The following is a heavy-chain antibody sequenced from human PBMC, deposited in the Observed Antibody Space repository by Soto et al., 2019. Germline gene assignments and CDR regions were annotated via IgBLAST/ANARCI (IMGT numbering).Heavy chain of an antibody. CDR2: INAGNGNT. Sequence: ASVKVSCKASGYTFTSYAMHWVRQAPGQRLEWMGWINAGNGNTKYSQKFQGRVTITRDTSASTAYMELSSLRSEDTAVYYCARLKVLDYRGCWFDPWGPGFLVSVS. D-gene: IGHD4-4*01. J-gene: IGHJ5*02. V-gene: IGHV1-3*01. CDR3: ARLKVLDYRGCWFDP. CDR1: GYTFTSYA.